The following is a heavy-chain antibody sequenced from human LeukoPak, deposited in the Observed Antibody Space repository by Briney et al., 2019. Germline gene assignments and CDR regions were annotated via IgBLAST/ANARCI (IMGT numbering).Heavy chain of an antibody. D-gene: IGHD5-12*01. CDR3: ARDVQVATIYPLDY. J-gene: IGHJ4*02. V-gene: IGHV3-21*01. Sequence: GGSLRLSCAASGFIFSNYSMNWVRQAPGKGLEWVSSISSSSSYIYYADSVKGRFTISRDNAKNSLYLQMNSLRAEDTAVYYCARDVQVATIYPLDYWGQGTLVTVSS. CDR1: GFIFSNYS. CDR2: ISSSSSYI.